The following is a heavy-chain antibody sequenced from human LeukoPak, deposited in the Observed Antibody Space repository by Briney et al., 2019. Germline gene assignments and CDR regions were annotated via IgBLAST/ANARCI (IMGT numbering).Heavy chain of an antibody. CDR2: ISSSSSYI. V-gene: IGHV3-21*01. J-gene: IGHJ3*02. CDR3: ARDSDIVVVPAADAFDI. D-gene: IGHD2-2*01. CDR1: SFTFSSYN. Sequence: PGGSLRLSCAASSFTFSSYNMNWVRQAPGKGLEWVSSISSSSSYIYYADSVKGRFTISRDNAKNSLYLQMNSLRAEDTAVYYCARDSDIVVVPAADAFDIWGQGTMVTVSS.